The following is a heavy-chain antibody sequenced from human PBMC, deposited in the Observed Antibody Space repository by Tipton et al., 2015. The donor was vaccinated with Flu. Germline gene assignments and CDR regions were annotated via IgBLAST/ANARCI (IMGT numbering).Heavy chain of an antibody. CDR2: ISWDGGST. CDR1: GFTFDDYA. J-gene: IGHJ4*02. Sequence: VQLVQSGGVVVQPGGSLRLSCAASGFTFDDYAMHWVRQAPGKGLEWVSLISWDGGSTYYADSVKGRFTISRDNSKNSLYLQMNSLRAEDTALYYCAKVGQLDGGYFDYWGQGTLVTVSS. D-gene: IGHD6-13*01. CDR3: AKVGQLDGGYFDY. V-gene: IGHV3-43D*04.